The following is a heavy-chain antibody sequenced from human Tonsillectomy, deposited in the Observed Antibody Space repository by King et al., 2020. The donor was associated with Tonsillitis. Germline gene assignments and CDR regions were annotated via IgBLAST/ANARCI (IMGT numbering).Heavy chain of an antibody. CDR3: ARINNDFWSGYADY. D-gene: IGHD3-3*01. Sequence: VTLKESGPALVKPTQTLTLTCTFSGFSLSTSGMCVSWIRQPPGRALEWLALIDWDDDKYYSTSLKTRLTISKDTSKNQVVLTMTNMDPVDTATYYCARINNDFWSGYADYWGQGTLVTVSS. V-gene: IGHV2-70*01. CDR2: IDWDDDK. CDR1: GFSLSTSGMC. J-gene: IGHJ4*02.